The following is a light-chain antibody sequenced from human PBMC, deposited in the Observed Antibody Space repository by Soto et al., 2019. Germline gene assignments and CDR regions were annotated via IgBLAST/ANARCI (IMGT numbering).Light chain of an antibody. CDR2: AAS. J-gene: IGKJ1*01. CDR3: QQYGTSPWA. Sequence: AIGMTQSPSSLSASTGDRVTITCRASQGISSYFAWYQQKPGKAPKLLIYAASTLPSGVPSRFSGSGSGTDFTLTITRLEPEDFAVYYCQQYGTSPWAFGQGTKVDIK. CDR1: QGISSY. V-gene: IGKV1-8*01.